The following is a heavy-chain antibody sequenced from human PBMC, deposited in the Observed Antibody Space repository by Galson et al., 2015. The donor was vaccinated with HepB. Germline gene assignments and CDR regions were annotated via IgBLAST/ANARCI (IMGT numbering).Heavy chain of an antibody. Sequence: SETLSLTCAVSGGSINSSSHWWSWVHQPPGEGLGWIGEIYHSGSTNYNPSLKSRVTISVEKSKNQFSLKLSSVTAVDTAMYYCARVIRAVAGSFDCWGQGTLVTVSS. CDR3: ARVIRAVAGSFDC. V-gene: IGHV4-4*02. J-gene: IGHJ4*02. D-gene: IGHD6-19*01. CDR2: IYHSGST. CDR1: GGSINSSSHW.